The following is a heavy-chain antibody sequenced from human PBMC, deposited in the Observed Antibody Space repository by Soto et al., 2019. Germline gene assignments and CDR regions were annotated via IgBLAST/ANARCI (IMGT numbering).Heavy chain of an antibody. Sequence: ELAESGGGRVRPGGSLRLSCEASGFTFGTFSMIWVRQAPGKGLEWVSSITTTGDATYADSVKGRFTVSRDNARKSLSLNMANLTAEDTALYYCTRRRDCTSALCYLFGSSWYFDLWGRGTLVTVSS. D-gene: IGHD2-21*02. J-gene: IGHJ2*01. V-gene: IGHV3-21*02. CDR3: TRRRDCTSALCYLFGSSWYFDL. CDR2: ITTTGDAT. CDR1: GFTFGTFS.